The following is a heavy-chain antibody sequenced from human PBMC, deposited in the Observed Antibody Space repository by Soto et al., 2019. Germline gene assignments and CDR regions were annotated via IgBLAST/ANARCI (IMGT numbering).Heavy chain of an antibody. Sequence: QVHLVQSGAEVKKPGASVMVSCKASGYTFTSYGITWVRQAPGQGLEWMGWISAQNGNTDYAQKLQGRVIVTRDTSTSTASMERWSLISDDTAVYYCARGRYGDYWGQGALVTVSS. CDR3: ARGRYGDY. J-gene: IGHJ4*02. CDR1: GYTFTSYG. D-gene: IGHD1-1*01. V-gene: IGHV1-18*01. CDR2: ISAQNGNT.